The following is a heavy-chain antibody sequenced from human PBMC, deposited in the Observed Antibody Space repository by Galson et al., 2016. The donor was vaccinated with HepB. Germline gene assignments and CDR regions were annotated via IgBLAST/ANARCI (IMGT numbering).Heavy chain of an antibody. CDR1: GFSFRGYE. Sequence: SLRLSCAGSGFSFRGYEMNWVRQAPGKGLEWLSNIGSSGSPKYYADSGKGRFTISRDNANNSLYLQMNNLRADDTAVYYCAREPSYYAMDVWGQGTTVTVSS. CDR2: IGSSGSPK. CDR3: AREPSYYAMDV. V-gene: IGHV3-48*03. J-gene: IGHJ6*02.